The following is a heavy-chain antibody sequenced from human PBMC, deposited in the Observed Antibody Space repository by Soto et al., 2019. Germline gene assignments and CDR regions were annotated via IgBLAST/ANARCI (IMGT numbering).Heavy chain of an antibody. CDR1: GGSISSGVHS. CDR3: DRDRKVRGGIDP. D-gene: IGHD3-10*01. CDR2: IYQSGTT. Sequence: QLQLQESGSGLVKPSETLSLTCTVSGGSISSGVHSWNWIRQSPGKGLEWIGNIYQSGTTHYNPSLQSRVTISVDNYKNQFSLKLTSVTVADTAIYYCDRDRKVRGGIDPWGQGTPVTVSS. V-gene: IGHV4-30-2*06. J-gene: IGHJ5*02.